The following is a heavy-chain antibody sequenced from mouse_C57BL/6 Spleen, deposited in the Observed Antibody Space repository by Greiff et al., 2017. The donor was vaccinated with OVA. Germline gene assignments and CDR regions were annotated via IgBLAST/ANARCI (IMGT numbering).Heavy chain of an antibody. CDR1: GYAFSSYW. V-gene: IGHV1-80*01. CDR3: ASGSYDYGFDY. D-gene: IGHD2-4*01. J-gene: IGHJ2*01. Sequence: VQVVESGAELVKPGASVTISCKASGYAFSSYWMNWVKQRPGKGLEWIGQIYPGDGDTNYNGKFKGKATLTADKSSSTAYMQLSSLTSEDSAVYFCASGSYDYGFDYWGQGTTLTVSS. CDR2: IYPGDGDT.